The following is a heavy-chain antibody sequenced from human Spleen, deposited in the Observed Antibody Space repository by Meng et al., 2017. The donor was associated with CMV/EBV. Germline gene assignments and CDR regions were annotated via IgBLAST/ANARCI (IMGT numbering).Heavy chain of an antibody. CDR3: ARDLNYYGSGSLDY. J-gene: IGHJ4*02. CDR1: GFTFSSYS. D-gene: IGHD3-10*01. CDR2: ISSSSSYI. Sequence: GESLKISCAASGFTFSSYSMNWVRQAPGKGLEWVSSISSSSSYIYYADSVKGRFTISRDNAKNSLYLQMNSLRAEDTAVYYCARDLNYYGSGSLDYWGQGTLVTVSS. V-gene: IGHV3-21*01.